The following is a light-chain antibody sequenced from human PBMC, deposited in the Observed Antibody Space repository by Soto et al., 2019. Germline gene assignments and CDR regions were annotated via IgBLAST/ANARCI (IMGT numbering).Light chain of an antibody. CDR3: TSYASGSSHVV. CDR1: SSDIGGYDY. V-gene: IGLV2-14*01. CDR2: DVN. J-gene: IGLJ2*01. Sequence: QSALTQPASVSGSPGQSITLSCTGTSSDIGGYDYVFWYQRHPGKAPKLIIYDVNNRPSGVSTRFSVSKSDNTASLTISGLRAEDEADYYCTSYASGSSHVVFGGGTKLTVL.